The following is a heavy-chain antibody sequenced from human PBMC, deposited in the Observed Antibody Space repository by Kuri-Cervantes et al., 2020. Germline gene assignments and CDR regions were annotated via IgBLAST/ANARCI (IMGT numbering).Heavy chain of an antibody. J-gene: IGHJ4*02. CDR2: IKSKTDGGTT. Sequence: GESLKISCAASGFTFTTAWMSWVRQAPGKGLEWVGRIKSKTDGGTTDYAAPVKGRFSISRDAQKNGLYLQMNSLKIEDTVVYYCITDGDFYLDCGDPLLWGQGTLVTVSS. D-gene: IGHD4-17*01. CDR1: GFTFTTAW. CDR3: ITDGDFYLDCGDPLL. V-gene: IGHV3-15*01.